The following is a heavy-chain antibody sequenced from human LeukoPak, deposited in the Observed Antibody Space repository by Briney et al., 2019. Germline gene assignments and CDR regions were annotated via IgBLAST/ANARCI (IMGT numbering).Heavy chain of an antibody. CDR2: IYYSGTT. CDR3: ARDVAGAAVADDFDC. Sequence: PSETLSLTCTVSGGSISSSDYYWGWIRQPPGKGLQWIGSIYYSGTTFYNPSLRSRVTISVDTSKNQFSLKLSSVTAADTALYYCARDVAGAAVADDFDCWGQGTLVTVSS. D-gene: IGHD6-19*01. J-gene: IGHJ4*02. V-gene: IGHV4-39*02. CDR1: GGSISSSDYY.